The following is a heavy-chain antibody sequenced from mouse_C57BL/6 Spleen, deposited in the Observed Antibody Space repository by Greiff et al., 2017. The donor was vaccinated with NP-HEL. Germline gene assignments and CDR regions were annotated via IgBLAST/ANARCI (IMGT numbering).Heavy chain of an antibody. J-gene: IGHJ2*01. Sequence: VQLQQSGAELVRPGTSVKVSCKASGYAFTNYLIEWVKQRPGQGLEWIGVINPGSGGTNYNEKFKGKATLTADKSSSTAYMQLSSLTSEDSAVYFCARGHYGSSVDYWGQGTTLTVSS. CDR1: GYAFTNYL. CDR3: ARGHYGSSVDY. V-gene: IGHV1-54*01. D-gene: IGHD1-1*01. CDR2: INPGSGGT.